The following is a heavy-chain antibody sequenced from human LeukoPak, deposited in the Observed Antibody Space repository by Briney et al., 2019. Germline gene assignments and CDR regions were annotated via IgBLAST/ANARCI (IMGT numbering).Heavy chain of an antibody. CDR1: GGSISSSSYY. V-gene: IGHV4-39*07. Sequence: SETLSLTCTVSGGSISSSSYYWGWIRQPPGKGLEWIGSIYYSGSTNYNPSLESRVTMSVDTSKNHFSLKLASVTAADTAVYYCAREGYYDILTGYYHNWFDPWGQGTLVTVSS. D-gene: IGHD3-9*01. CDR2: IYYSGST. CDR3: AREGYYDILTGYYHNWFDP. J-gene: IGHJ5*02.